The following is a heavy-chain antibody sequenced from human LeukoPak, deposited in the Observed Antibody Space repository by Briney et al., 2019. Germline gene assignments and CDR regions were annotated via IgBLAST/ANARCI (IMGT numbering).Heavy chain of an antibody. V-gene: IGHV3-21*04. CDR3: ARFRLIAMPYSSSSWFDP. D-gene: IGHD6-6*01. J-gene: IGHJ5*02. CDR1: GFTFSSYS. Sequence: GGSLRLSCAASGFTFSSYSMNWVRQAPGKGLEWVSSISSSSSYIYYADSVKGRFTISRDNAKNSLYLQMNSLRAEDTAVYYCARFRLIAMPYSSSSWFDPWGQGTLVTVSS. CDR2: ISSSSSYI.